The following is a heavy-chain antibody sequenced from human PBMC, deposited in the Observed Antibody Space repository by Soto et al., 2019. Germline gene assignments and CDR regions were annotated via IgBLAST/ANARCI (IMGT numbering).Heavy chain of an antibody. Sequence: ASVKVSCKASGYTFTGYYMHWVRQAPGQGLEWKGWINPNSGGTNYAQKFQGWVTMTRDTSISTAYMELSRLRSDDTAVYYCARGALWFGELSIAFDIWGQGTMVTVSS. J-gene: IGHJ3*02. CDR1: GYTFTGYY. CDR3: ARGALWFGELSIAFDI. D-gene: IGHD3-10*01. CDR2: INPNSGGT. V-gene: IGHV1-2*04.